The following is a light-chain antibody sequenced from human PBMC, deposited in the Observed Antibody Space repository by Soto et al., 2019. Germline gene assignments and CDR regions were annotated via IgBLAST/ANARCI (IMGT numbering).Light chain of an antibody. J-gene: IGKJ1*01. CDR2: DAS. CDR1: QSISSW. Sequence: DIQMTQSPSTLSASVGDRVTITCRASQSISSWLAWYQQKQGKAPKLLIYDASSLESGVPSRFSGSGSGTEFTLTISSLQPDDFATYYCQQYNSYSGTFGQGTKV. CDR3: QQYNSYSGT. V-gene: IGKV1-5*01.